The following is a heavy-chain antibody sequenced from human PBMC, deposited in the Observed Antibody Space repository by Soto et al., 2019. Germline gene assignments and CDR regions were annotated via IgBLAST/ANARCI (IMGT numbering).Heavy chain of an antibody. V-gene: IGHV3-48*01. CDR2: ISSSSSTI. Sequence: PGGSLRLSCAASGFTSSAYNMHWVRQAPGKGLEWVSYISSSSSTIYYADSVKGRFTISRDNAKNSLYLQMNSLRAEDTAVYYCARGNGVTTSWFYYYYYMDVWGKGTTVTVSS. CDR1: GFTSSAYN. D-gene: IGHD4-17*01. CDR3: ARGNGVTTSWFYYYYYMDV. J-gene: IGHJ6*03.